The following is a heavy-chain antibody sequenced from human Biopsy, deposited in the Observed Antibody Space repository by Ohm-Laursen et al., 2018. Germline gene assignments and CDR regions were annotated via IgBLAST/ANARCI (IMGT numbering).Heavy chain of an antibody. CDR3: ARGSNEYGGLYFPH. V-gene: IGHV4-59*11. CDR1: GGSFTGHY. CDR2: ISYTGYT. J-gene: IGHJ1*01. D-gene: IGHD4-23*01. Sequence: SDTLSLTCTVSGGSFTGHYWCWIRQPPGKGLEWIGHISYTGYTSYKSSLKSRVTISLDTSRKHFSLWLTSLAAADTAVYYCARGSNEYGGLYFPHWGQGTLVTVSS.